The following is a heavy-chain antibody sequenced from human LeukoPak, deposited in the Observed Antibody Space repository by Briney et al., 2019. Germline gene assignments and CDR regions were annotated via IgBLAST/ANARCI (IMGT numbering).Heavy chain of an antibody. CDR3: ARLGAGPTYYDFWSGYSSFYFDY. CDR2: ISSSGNT. CDR1: GGSISSGNYF. J-gene: IGHJ4*02. Sequence: SQTLSLTCSVSGGSISSGNYFWSWIRRPPGKGLEWIGGISSSGNTYYNPSLKSRITISVDTSKNHFSLKPSSVTAADTAVYYCARLGAGPTYYDFWSGYSSFYFDYWGQGTLVTVSS. D-gene: IGHD3-3*01. V-gene: IGHV4-30-2*03.